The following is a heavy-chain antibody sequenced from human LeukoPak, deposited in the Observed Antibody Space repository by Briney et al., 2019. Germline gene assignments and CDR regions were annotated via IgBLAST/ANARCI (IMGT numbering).Heavy chain of an antibody. Sequence: PSETQSLTCTVSGGSISSSSYYWAWIRQPPGKGLEWIGSIYYSGSTYYNPSLKSRVTISVDTSKNQFSLNLNSVTAADTAVYYCARDPRYSSDWTVSYYFDYWGQGTLVTVSS. V-gene: IGHV4-39*07. CDR1: GGSISSSSYY. J-gene: IGHJ4*02. CDR3: ARDPRYSSDWTVSYYFDY. CDR2: IYYSGST. D-gene: IGHD6-19*01.